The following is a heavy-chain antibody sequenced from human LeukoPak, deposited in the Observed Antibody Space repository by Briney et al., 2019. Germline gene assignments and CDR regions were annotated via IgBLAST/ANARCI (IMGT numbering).Heavy chain of an antibody. J-gene: IGHJ4*02. Sequence: GGSLRLSCAASEFTFSRYSMNWVRQAPGKGLEWVPSISVSSIFIYYSDSVKGRFTISRDDAKNSLYLQMNSLRAEDTAVYYCARGRWGEYIAEYIDNWGQGTLVTVSS. CDR2: ISVSSIFI. CDR1: EFTFSRYS. CDR3: ARGRWGEYIAEYIDN. D-gene: IGHD4-17*01. V-gene: IGHV3-21*01.